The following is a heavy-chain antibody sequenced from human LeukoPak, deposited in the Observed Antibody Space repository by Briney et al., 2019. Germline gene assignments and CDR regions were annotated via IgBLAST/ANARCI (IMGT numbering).Heavy chain of an antibody. CDR1: GFIFSSYS. D-gene: IGHD6-13*01. CDR3: AKAASSSWPSYYYGMDV. CDR2: ITGSGGNT. J-gene: IGHJ6*02. V-gene: IGHV3-23*01. Sequence: GGSLRLSCAASGFIFSSYSMSWVRQAPGKGLEWVSVITGSGGNTYYADSVKGRFTISKDNSKDTVYLQMSSLRVDDTAVYYCAKAASSSWPSYYYGMDVWGQGTTVTVSS.